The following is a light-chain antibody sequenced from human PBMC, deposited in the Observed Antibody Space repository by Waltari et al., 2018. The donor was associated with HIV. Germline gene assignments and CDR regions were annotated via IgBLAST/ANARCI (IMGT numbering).Light chain of an antibody. CDR1: SRDVGSYNL. CDR2: EVS. J-gene: IGLJ1*01. Sequence: QSALTQPASVSGSPGQSITISCPGTSRDVGSYNLFSWYQQHPGKAPKLMIYEVSKRPSWVSNRFSGSKSGNTASLTISGLQAEDEADYYCCSYAGSSTRYVFGTGTKVTVL. CDR3: CSYAGSSTRYV. V-gene: IGLV2-23*02.